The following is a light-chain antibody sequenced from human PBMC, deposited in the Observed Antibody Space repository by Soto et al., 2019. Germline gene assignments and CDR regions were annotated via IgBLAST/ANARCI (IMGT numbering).Light chain of an antibody. CDR1: QSVSSSY. CDR2: GAS. V-gene: IGKV3-20*01. J-gene: IGKJ1*01. Sequence: EIVLTQSPGTLSLSPGERVTLTCRASQSVSSSYLAWYQQRPGQAPRLLLYGASGRATGIPDRFSGSGSGTDFTLTISRLEPEDFAVYYCPQHASSPRTFGQGTKVEI. CDR3: PQHASSPRT.